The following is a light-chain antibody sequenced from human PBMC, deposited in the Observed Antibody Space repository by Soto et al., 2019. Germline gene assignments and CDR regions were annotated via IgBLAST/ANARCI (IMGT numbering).Light chain of an antibody. Sequence: QSVLTQPPSASGSPVQSVTISCTGTSSDVGSCYYVSWYQQRPGKVHKLVSYEVFKRPSGVPDRFSGGKSGNTASLTVSGLQAEDEADYYCTSCTSNYDLIFGGGTKVTVL. V-gene: IGLV2-8*01. CDR1: SSDVGSCYY. CDR3: TSCTSNYDLI. J-gene: IGLJ2*01. CDR2: EVF.